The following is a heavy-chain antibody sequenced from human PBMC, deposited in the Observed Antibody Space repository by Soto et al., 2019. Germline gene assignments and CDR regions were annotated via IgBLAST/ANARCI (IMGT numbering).Heavy chain of an antibody. CDR2: IYYSGST. Sequence: SETLSLTCTVSGGSISSGGYYWSWIRQHPGKGLEWIGYIYYSGSTYYNPSLKSRVTISVDTSKNQFSLKLSSATAADTAAYYCARDGGEVPAAPNWFDPWGQGTLVTVSS. CDR3: ARDGGEVPAAPNWFDP. D-gene: IGHD2-2*01. CDR1: GGSISSGGYY. V-gene: IGHV4-31*03. J-gene: IGHJ5*02.